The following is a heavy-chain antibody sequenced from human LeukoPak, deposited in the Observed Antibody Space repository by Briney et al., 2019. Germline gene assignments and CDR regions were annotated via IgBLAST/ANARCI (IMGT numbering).Heavy chain of an antibody. CDR1: GGSISRSNW. CDR3: ARALTTVTQYYFDY. J-gene: IGHJ4*02. D-gene: IGHD4-17*01. CDR2: IYHSGST. V-gene: IGHV4-4*02. Sequence: PSETLSLTCTVSGGSISRSNWWSWVRQPPGKGLEWIGEIYHSGSTNYNPSLKSRVNISVDKSKNQFSLKLSSVTAADTAVYYCARALTTVTQYYFDYWGQGTLVTVSS.